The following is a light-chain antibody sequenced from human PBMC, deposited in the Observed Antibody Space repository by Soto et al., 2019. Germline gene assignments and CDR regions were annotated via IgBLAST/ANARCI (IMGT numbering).Light chain of an antibody. CDR1: QSVNSD. J-gene: IGKJ5*01. Sequence: EILLTQSPATLSVSPGNRATLSCRASQSVNSDLAWYQQKPGQAPRLLIYGASTRAAGIPDRFSGSGSGTEFTLTISSLQSEDFAVYYCQQYNDWPPITFGQGTRLEIK. V-gene: IGKV3D-15*01. CDR3: QQYNDWPPIT. CDR2: GAS.